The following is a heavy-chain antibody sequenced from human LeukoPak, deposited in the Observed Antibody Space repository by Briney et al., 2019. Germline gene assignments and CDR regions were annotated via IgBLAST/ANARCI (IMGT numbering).Heavy chain of an antibody. Sequence: GASVKVSCKASGYTFTGYYIHWVRQAPGQGLEWMGRINPNNGATNYAQKFQGRVTVTRDTSISIVYMELRRLRSDDTAVYYCARDLKYQLLLGWFDPWGQGGLVTVSS. J-gene: IGHJ5*02. V-gene: IGHV1-2*06. D-gene: IGHD2-21*01. CDR1: GYTFTGYY. CDR3: ARDLKYQLLLGWFDP. CDR2: INPNNGAT.